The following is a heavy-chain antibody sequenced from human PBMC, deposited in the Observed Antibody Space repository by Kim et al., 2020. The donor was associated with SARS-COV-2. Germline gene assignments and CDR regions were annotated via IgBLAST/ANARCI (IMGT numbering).Heavy chain of an antibody. D-gene: IGHD1-7*01. CDR3: ARGNYGGAFDI. CDR2: P. Sequence: PTYAQGFTGRFVFSLDTSVTPAYLQISSLKAEDTSVYYCARGNYGGAFDIWGQGTMVTVSS. V-gene: IGHV7-4-1*02. J-gene: IGHJ3*02.